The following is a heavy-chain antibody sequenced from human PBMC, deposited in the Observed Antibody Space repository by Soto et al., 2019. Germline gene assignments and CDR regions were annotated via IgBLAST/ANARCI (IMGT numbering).Heavy chain of an antibody. D-gene: IGHD3-10*01. CDR1: GFSLSTSGMC. CDR3: ARATYYYGSGSSPPYFYSGIDV. V-gene: IGHV2-70*01. J-gene: IGHJ6*02. CDR2: IDWDDDK. Sequence: SGPTLVNPTQTLTLTCTFSGFSLSTSGMCVSWIRQPPGKALEWLALIDWDDDKYYSTSLKTRLTISKDTAKNQVVLTMTNMDPVDTAAYSCARATYYYGSGSSPPYFYSGIDVWGQGTRVTVSS.